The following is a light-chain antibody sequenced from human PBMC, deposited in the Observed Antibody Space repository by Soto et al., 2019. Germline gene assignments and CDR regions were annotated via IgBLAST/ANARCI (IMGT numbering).Light chain of an antibody. Sequence: DIQLTQSPSSLPASVGDRVTIGCQGSQDISNYLNWYQQKPGKAPELLINDASNLEMGVPSRFSGVGSGTDFTFTISSLQPEDIATYFCQQYDSLPITFGQGTRLEIK. J-gene: IGKJ5*01. CDR2: DAS. V-gene: IGKV1-33*01. CDR3: QQYDSLPIT. CDR1: QDISNY.